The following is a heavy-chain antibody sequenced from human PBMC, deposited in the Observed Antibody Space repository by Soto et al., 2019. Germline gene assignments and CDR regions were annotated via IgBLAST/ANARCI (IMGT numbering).Heavy chain of an antibody. Sequence: EVQLLESGGGLVQPGGSLRLSCAASGFTFSSYAMSWVRQAPGKGLEWVSAISGSGGSTYYADSVKGRFTISRDNSKKTVYLQMNSLRAEDTAVYYCAKGSSGWYAEYFQHWGQGTLVTVSS. J-gene: IGHJ1*01. V-gene: IGHV3-23*01. CDR1: GFTFSSYA. CDR3: AKGSSGWYAEYFQH. D-gene: IGHD6-19*01. CDR2: ISGSGGST.